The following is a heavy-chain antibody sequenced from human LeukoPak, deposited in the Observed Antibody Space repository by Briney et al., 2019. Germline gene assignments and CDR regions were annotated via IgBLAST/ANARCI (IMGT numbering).Heavy chain of an antibody. Sequence: SETLSLTCAVYGGSFSGYYWSWIRQPPGKGLEWMGSIYYSGSTYYNPSLKSRVTISVDTSKNQFSLKLSSVTAADTAVYYCARDRGYSYGYVYYYYYMDVWGKGTTVTVSS. CDR1: GGSFSGYY. V-gene: IGHV4-34*01. CDR2: IYYSGST. J-gene: IGHJ6*03. CDR3: ARDRGYSYGYVYYYYYMDV. D-gene: IGHD5-18*01.